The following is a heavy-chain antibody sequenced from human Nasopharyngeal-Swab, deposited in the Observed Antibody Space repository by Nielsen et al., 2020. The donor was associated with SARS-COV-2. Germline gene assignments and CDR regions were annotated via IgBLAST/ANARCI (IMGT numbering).Heavy chain of an antibody. J-gene: IGHJ4*02. V-gene: IGHV3-64D*08. Sequence: GESLKISCSASGFTFSSYAMHWVRQAPGKGLEYVSAISSNGGSTYYADSVKGRFTISRDNSKNTLYLQMSSLRAEDTAVYYCVKGEVAVACFDYWGQGTLVTVSS. D-gene: IGHD6-19*01. CDR2: ISSNGGST. CDR1: GFTFSSYA. CDR3: VKGEVAVACFDY.